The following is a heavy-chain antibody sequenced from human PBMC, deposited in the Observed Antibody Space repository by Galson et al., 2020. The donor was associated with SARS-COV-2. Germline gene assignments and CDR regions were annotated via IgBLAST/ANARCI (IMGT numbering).Heavy chain of an antibody. D-gene: IGHD3-22*01. CDR1: GFTFSSYA. J-gene: IGHJ6*02. Sequence: GGSLRLSCAASGFTFSSYAMNWVRQAPGKWLEWVSAISGSGGSTYYADSVKGRFTIPRDNSKNTLYLQMNRLRTEDTAVYYCAKDYYVSSCCNFYFYGMGVWGQGTTVTVSS. CDR3: AKDYYVSSCCNFYFYGMGV. CDR2: ISGSGGST. V-gene: IGHV3-23*01.